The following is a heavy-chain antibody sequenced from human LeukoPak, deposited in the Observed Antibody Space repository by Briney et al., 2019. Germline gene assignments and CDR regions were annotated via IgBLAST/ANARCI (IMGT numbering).Heavy chain of an antibody. J-gene: IGHJ6*02. CDR1: GGSISSYY. V-gene: IGHV4-59*01. CDR2: IYYSGST. Sequence: SETLSLTCTVSGGSISSYYWNWIRQPPGKGLEWIGYIYYSGSTNYNPSLKSRVTISVDTSKNQFSLKLSSVTAADTAVYYCARITMVRGVRGSHYYYYYGMDVWGQGTTVTVSS. D-gene: IGHD3-10*01. CDR3: ARITMVRGVRGSHYYYYYGMDV.